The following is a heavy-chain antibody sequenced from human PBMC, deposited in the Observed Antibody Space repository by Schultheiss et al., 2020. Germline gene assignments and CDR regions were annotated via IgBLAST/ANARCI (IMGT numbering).Heavy chain of an antibody. V-gene: IGHV4-39*07. Sequence: SETLSLTCTVSGASISISTYYWAWIRQPPGKGLEWIGSIYYSGSTYYNPSLKSRVTISVDRSKNQFSLKLSSVTAADTAVYYCAAGRFSRRRWLVEWYFDLWGRGTLVTVSS. J-gene: IGHJ2*01. CDR1: GASISISTYY. CDR3: AAGRFSRRRWLVEWYFDL. D-gene: IGHD6-19*01. CDR2: IYYSGST.